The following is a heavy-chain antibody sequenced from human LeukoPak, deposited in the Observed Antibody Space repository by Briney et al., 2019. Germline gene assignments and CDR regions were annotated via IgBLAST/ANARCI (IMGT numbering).Heavy chain of an antibody. Sequence: GGALRLSCAASGFTFSSYDMHCVRQATGKGLEWVSAIGTAGDTYYPGSVKGRFTISRENAKNSLYLQMNSLRAGDTAVYYCARAEYYYYYGMDVWGQGTRSPSP. CDR2: IGTAGDT. V-gene: IGHV3-13*01. CDR1: GFTFSSYD. J-gene: IGHJ6*02. CDR3: ARAEYYYYYGMDV.